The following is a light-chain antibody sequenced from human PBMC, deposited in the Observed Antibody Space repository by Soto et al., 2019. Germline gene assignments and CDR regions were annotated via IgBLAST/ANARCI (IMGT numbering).Light chain of an antibody. CDR1: QSISSY. J-gene: IGKJ4*01. V-gene: IGKV1-39*01. Sequence: DLQSTKSPSSLSESVRYRVTVTCRASQSISSYLNWYQQKPGKAPKLLIYAASSLQSGVPSRFSGSGSGTDFTLTISSLQPEDFATYYCQQSYSTPLTFGGGTKVDVK. CDR3: QQSYSTPLT. CDR2: AAS.